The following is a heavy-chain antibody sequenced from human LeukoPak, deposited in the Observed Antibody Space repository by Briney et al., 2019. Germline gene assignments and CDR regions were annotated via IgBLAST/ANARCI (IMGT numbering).Heavy chain of an antibody. V-gene: IGHV4-59*12. CDR2: IYYSGST. CDR3: ARGRNIVVVPAAYNWFDP. J-gene: IGHJ5*02. D-gene: IGHD2-2*01. Sequence: SETLSLTCTFSGGSISSYYWTWIRKPPGKGLEWMGYIYYSGSTNYNPSLKSRVTISVETSKNQFSLKLSSVTAADTAVYYCARGRNIVVVPAAYNWFDPWGQGTLVTVSS. CDR1: GGSISSYY.